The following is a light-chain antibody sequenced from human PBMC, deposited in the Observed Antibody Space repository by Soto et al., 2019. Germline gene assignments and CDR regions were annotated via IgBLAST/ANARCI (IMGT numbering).Light chain of an antibody. Sequence: QSVLTQPHSASGSPGQSVTISCTGTSSDVGGYNYVSWYQQHPGKAPKLMIYEVTKRPSGVPDRFSGSKSGNTASLTVSGLQAEDEADYYCSSYAGANNWVFGRGTKVTVL. CDR2: EVT. CDR3: SSYAGANNWV. V-gene: IGLV2-8*01. J-gene: IGLJ2*01. CDR1: SSDVGGYNY.